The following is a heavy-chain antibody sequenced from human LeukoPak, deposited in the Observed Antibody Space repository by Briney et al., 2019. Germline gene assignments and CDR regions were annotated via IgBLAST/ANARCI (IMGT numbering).Heavy chain of an antibody. CDR3: VSFYETY. CDR1: SNYW. CDR2: INSDGSWT. Sequence: GGSLRLSCAASSNYWMHWVRQVPGKGLVWVSHINSDGSWTSYADSVKGRFTISKDNAKNTVYLQMNSLRAEDTAVYYCVSFYETYWGRGTLVTVSS. J-gene: IGHJ4*02. V-gene: IGHV3-74*01. D-gene: IGHD2/OR15-2a*01.